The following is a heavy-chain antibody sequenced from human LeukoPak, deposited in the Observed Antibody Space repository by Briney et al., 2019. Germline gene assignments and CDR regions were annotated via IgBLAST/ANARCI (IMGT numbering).Heavy chain of an antibody. CDR2: ISYDGSNK. V-gene: IGHV3-30-3*01. CDR1: GFTFSSYA. J-gene: IGHJ3*02. CDR3: AREGGWLQSRGAFDI. Sequence: PGGSLGLSCAASGFTFSSYAMHWVRQAPGKGLEWVAVISYDGSNKYYADSVKGRFTISRDNSKNTLYLQMNSLRAEDTAVYYCAREGGWLQSRGAFDIWGQGTMVTVSS. D-gene: IGHD5-24*01.